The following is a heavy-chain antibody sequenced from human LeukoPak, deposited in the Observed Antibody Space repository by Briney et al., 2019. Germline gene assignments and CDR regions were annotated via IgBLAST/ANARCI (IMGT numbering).Heavy chain of an antibody. Sequence: GGSLRLSCAASGFTFSSYSMNWVRQAPGKGLEWVSSISSSSSYIYYADSVKGRFTISRDNAKNSLYLQMNSLRAEDTAVYYCARDLGGYSYGSHFDYWGQGTLVTVSS. CDR1: GFTFSSYS. CDR2: ISSSSSYI. J-gene: IGHJ4*02. D-gene: IGHD5-18*01. V-gene: IGHV3-21*01. CDR3: ARDLGGYSYGSHFDY.